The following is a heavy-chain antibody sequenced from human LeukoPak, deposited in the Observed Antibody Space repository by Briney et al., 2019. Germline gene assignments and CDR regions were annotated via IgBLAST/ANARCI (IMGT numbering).Heavy chain of an antibody. V-gene: IGHV1-2*04. CDR3: ARGAGFDGSGYGDAFDI. CDR2: SNPNSGGT. Sequence: ASVKVSCKASGYTFTGYYMHWVRQAPGQGLEWMGWSNPNSGGTNYAQKFQGWVTMTRDTSISTAYMELSRLRSDDTAVYYCARGAGFDGSGYGDAFDIWGQGTMVTVSS. J-gene: IGHJ3*02. CDR1: GYTFTGYY. D-gene: IGHD3-10*01.